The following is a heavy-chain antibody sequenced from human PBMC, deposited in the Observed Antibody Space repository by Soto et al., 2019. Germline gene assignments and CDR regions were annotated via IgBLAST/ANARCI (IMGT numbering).Heavy chain of an antibody. J-gene: IGHJ4*02. CDR1: GGSISSYY. D-gene: IGHD3-22*01. Sequence: SETLSLTCTVSGGSISSYYWSWIRQPPGKGLEWIGYIYYSGSTNYNPSPKRRLTISVDTSKNQFSLKLSSVTAADTAVYYCARSDHYYYDSSGYWDYWGQGTLVTVS. V-gene: IGHV4-59*08. CDR2: IYYSGST. CDR3: ARSDHYYYDSSGYWDY.